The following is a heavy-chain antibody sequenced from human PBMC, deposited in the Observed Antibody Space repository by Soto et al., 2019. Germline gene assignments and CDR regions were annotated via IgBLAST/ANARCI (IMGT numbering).Heavy chain of an antibody. J-gene: IGHJ4*02. CDR2: IWYDGSNK. Sequence: LRLSCAASGFTFSSYGMHWVRQAPGKGLEWVAVIWYDGSNKYYADSVKGRFTISRDNSKNTLYLQMNSLRAEDTAVYYCAKDYYDSSGYVDYWGQGTLVTVSS. D-gene: IGHD3-22*01. CDR3: AKDYYDSSGYVDY. CDR1: GFTFSSYG. V-gene: IGHV3-33*06.